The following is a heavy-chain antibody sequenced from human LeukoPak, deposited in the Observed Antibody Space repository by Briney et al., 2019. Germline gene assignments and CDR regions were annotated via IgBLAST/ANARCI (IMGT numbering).Heavy chain of an antibody. J-gene: IGHJ4*02. CDR1: GGSISSYY. CDR2: IYYSGST. D-gene: IGHD6-19*01. V-gene: IGHV4-59*01. CDR3: ASRAVAGFSDY. Sequence: SETLSLTCTVSGGSISSYYWSWIRQPPGKGLEWIGYIYYSGSTNYNPSLKSRVTISVDTSKNQFSLKLSSVTAADTAVYYCASRAVAGFSDYWGQGTLVTVPS.